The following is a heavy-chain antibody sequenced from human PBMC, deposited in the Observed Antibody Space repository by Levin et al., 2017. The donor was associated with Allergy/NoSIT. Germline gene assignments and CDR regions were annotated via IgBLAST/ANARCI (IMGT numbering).Heavy chain of an antibody. J-gene: IGHJ6*02. CDR2: ISSSGSTI. D-gene: IGHD1-1*01. Sequence: GESLKISCAASGFTFSSYEMNWVRQAPGKGLEWVSYISSSGSTIYYADSVKGRFTISRDNAKNSLYLQMNSLRAEDTAVYYCARDSTGDYYYYGMDVWGQGTTVTVSS. V-gene: IGHV3-48*03. CDR1: GFTFSSYE. CDR3: ARDSTGDYYYYGMDV.